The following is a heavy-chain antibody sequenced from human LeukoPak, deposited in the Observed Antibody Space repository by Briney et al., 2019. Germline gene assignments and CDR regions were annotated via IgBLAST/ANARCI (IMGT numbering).Heavy chain of an antibody. V-gene: IGHV1-46*01. CDR1: GYTFTSYG. CDR3: ARDEVRGGTPDY. J-gene: IGHJ4*02. D-gene: IGHD1-26*01. CDR2: INPSGGST. Sequence: GASVKVSCKASGYTFTSYGISWVRQAPGQGLEWMGIINPSGGSTNYAQKFQGRVTMTRDMSTSTVYMELSSLRSEDTAVYYCARDEVRGGTPDYWGQGTLVTVSS.